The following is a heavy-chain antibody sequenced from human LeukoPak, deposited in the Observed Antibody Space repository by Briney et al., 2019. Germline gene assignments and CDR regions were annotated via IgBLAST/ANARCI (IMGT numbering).Heavy chain of an antibody. J-gene: IGHJ3*02. V-gene: IGHV1-69*01. CDR2: IIPIFGTA. CDR1: GGTFSSYA. D-gene: IGHD2-15*01. CDR3: ARERADNAFDI. Sequence: ASVKVSCKASGGTFSSYAISWVRQAPGQGLWWMGGIIPIFGTANYAQKFQGRVTITADESTSTAYMELSSLRSEDTAVYYCARERADNAFDIWGQGTMVTVSS.